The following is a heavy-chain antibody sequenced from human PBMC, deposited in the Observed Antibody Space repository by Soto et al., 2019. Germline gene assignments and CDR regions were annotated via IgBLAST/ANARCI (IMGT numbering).Heavy chain of an antibody. Sequence: PSETLSLTCTVSGGSISSYYWSWIRQPPGKGLEWIGYIYHSGTTSYNPSLKSRVTISINTSKNQFSLNLSSVTAADTAVYYCAREDSRWFDPWGQGTLVTVS. CDR2: IYHSGTT. V-gene: IGHV4-59*01. CDR3: AREDSRWFDP. CDR1: GGSISSYY. J-gene: IGHJ5*02.